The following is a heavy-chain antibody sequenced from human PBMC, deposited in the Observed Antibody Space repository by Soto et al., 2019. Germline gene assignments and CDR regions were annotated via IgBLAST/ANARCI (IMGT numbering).Heavy chain of an antibody. J-gene: IGHJ3*01. Sequence: SVKVSCKASGFTFTSSAVQWVRQARGQRLEWIGWIVVGSGNTNYAQKFQERVTITRDMSTRTAYMELSGLRSEDTAVYYCAADSTYYYDSSSYYYPSDAFDVWGQGTMVTVSS. D-gene: IGHD3-22*01. CDR2: IVVGSGNT. CDR1: GFTFTSSA. V-gene: IGHV1-58*01. CDR3: AADSTYYYDSSSYYYPSDAFDV.